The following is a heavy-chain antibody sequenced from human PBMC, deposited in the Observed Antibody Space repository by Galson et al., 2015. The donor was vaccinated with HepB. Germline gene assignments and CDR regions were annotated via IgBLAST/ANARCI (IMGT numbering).Heavy chain of an antibody. J-gene: IGHJ5*02. CDR1: GFIFSNTW. V-gene: IGHV3-15*01. CDR2: IKRKADGGTT. Sequence: LRLSCAASGFIFSNTWMNWVRQTPGKGLEWVGHIKRKADGGTTDYAAPVKGRFTISRDDSKSTLYLQMNSLKTEDTAVYYCVTSPFDPWGQGTLVTVSS. CDR3: VTSPFDP.